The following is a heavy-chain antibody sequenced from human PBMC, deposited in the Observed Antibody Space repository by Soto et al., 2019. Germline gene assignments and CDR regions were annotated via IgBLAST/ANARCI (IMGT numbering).Heavy chain of an antibody. J-gene: IGHJ3*01. CDR1: GFTFSSYG. Sequence: GGSLRLSCAASGFTFSSYGMHWVRQAPGKGLEWVAVISYDGSNKYYADSVKGRFTISRDNSKNTLYLQMNSLRAEDTAVYYCASDSCSWYRSGAFDFWGQGTMDTVSS. D-gene: IGHD6-13*01. V-gene: IGHV3-30*03. CDR3: ASDSCSWYRSGAFDF. CDR2: ISYDGSNK.